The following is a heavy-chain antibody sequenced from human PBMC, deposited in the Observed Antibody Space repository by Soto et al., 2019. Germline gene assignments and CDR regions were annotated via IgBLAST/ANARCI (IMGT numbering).Heavy chain of an antibody. CDR3: AGYEVRGGSGSYTYGMDV. Sequence: PSETLSLTCAVYGGSFSGYYWSWIRQPPGKGLEWIGEINHSGSTNYNPSLKSRVTISVDTSKNQFSLKLSSVTAADTAVYYCAGYEVRGGSGSYTYGMDVWGQGTTVT. D-gene: IGHD3-10*01. CDR1: GGSFSGYY. V-gene: IGHV4-34*01. J-gene: IGHJ6*02. CDR2: INHSGST.